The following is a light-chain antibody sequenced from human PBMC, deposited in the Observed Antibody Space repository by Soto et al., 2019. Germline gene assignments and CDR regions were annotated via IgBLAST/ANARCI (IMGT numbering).Light chain of an antibody. Sequence: EVTLTQSPATVSLSPGETATLSCGASRTLLRGYLAWYQQRPGLAPRLIIYDVSRRATGIPDRFSGSRPGTASTLSIRRVEPEDFAVYYCQQRNNWPITFGQGTRLEI. CDR3: QQRNNWPIT. CDR2: DVS. V-gene: IGKV3D-20*02. CDR1: RTLLRGY. J-gene: IGKJ5*01.